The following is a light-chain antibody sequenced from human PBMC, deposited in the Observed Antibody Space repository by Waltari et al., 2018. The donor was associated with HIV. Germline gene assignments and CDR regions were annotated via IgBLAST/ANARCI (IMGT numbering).Light chain of an antibody. CDR2: YDS. J-gene: IGLJ3*02. CDR1: DIGDKS. CDR3: QVWDSTSDHVV. Sequence: SYVLTQPPSVSLPPGQTANITCEGKDIGDKSVAWYKQKPGQAPVLVIFYDSIRPSGIAQRFSGSNSGNTATLTITRVGAGDEADYYCQVWDSTSDHVVFGGGTTLTVL. V-gene: IGLV3-21*04.